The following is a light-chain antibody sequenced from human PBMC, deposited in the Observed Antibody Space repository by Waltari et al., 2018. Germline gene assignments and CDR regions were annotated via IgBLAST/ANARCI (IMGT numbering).Light chain of an antibody. CDR2: DVP. Sequence: QSALTPPRSVSGSPGQSVTISCTGTRSDVGGYNYVPWYQHHPGKAPKLIIYDVPKRPSGVPDRFSASKSDNTASLTISGLQAEDEADYYCCSYAGSITFWVFGGGTKLTVL. CDR3: CSYAGSITFWV. J-gene: IGLJ3*02. CDR1: RSDVGGYNY. V-gene: IGLV2-11*01.